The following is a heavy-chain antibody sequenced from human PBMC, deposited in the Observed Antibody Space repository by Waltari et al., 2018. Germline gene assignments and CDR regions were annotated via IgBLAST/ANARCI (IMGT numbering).Heavy chain of an antibody. J-gene: IGHJ4*02. CDR1: GFTFSAYA. Sequence: EVQLVESGGGLVQPGGSLRLSCAASGFTFSAYAIHWVLQAPRKGLEYVSAITGNGDSTYYVRSVTGRFTVSRDNSKNTVYLQMGSLRPDDMGVYYCARDTFSSWYGLLDYWGQGALVTVSS. CDR2: ITGNGDST. V-gene: IGHV3-64*01. CDR3: ARDTFSSWYGLLDY. D-gene: IGHD6-13*01.